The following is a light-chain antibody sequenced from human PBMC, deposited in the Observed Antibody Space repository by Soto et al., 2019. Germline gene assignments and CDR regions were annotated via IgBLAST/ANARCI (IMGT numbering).Light chain of an antibody. CDR2: VAS. V-gene: IGKV1-9*01. Sequence: DIQLTQSPSFLSASEGDRVTVTCRASPGISNYLAWYQQKPGKAPKLLINVASTLQSGVPSRFSGSGSGTEFTLTISSLQTEDSATYYCQQFNSFPRTFGQGTKVEIK. J-gene: IGKJ1*01. CDR1: PGISNY. CDR3: QQFNSFPRT.